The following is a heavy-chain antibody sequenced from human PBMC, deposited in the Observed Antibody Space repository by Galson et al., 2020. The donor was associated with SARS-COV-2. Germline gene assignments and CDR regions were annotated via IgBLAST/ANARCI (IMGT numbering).Heavy chain of an antibody. V-gene: IGHV4-34*01. CDR3: AREENFFLVVTVTRMCYFDY. CDR1: GGSFSGYY. D-gene: IGHD2-21*02. J-gene: IGHJ4*02. CDR2: INSIGST. Sequence: SETLSLTCAVYGGSFSGYYWSWIRQPPGKGLEWIGEINSIGSTNYNPSLKSRVTISVDPSKNHFSLKLSSVTAADTAVYYCAREENFFLVVTVTRMCYFDYWGRGTLATVSS.